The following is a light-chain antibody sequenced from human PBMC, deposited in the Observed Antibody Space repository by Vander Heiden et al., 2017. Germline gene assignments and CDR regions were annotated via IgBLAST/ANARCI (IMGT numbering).Light chain of an antibody. J-gene: IGKJ2*01. V-gene: IGKV1-39*01. CDR2: AAS. Sequence: DIQMTQSPSSLSASVGDRVTITCRASQNINTYLVWYQQKPGKAPNLLIYAASTLQRDVPSRFSASGSDTDFTLTISGLHPDDCATYYCQQSYSIPFTFGQGTRLEVK. CDR1: QNINTY. CDR3: QQSYSIPFT.